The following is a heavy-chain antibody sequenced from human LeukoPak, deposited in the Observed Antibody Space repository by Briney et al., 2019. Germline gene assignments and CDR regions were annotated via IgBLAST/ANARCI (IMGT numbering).Heavy chain of an antibody. CDR2: ISYDGSNK. V-gene: IGHV3-30*03. J-gene: IGHJ4*02. Sequence: GGSLRLSCAASGFTFSSYGMHWVRQAPGKGLEWVAVISYDGSNKYYADSVKGRFTISRDNAKNSLYLQMNSLRAEDTAVYYCARGAYYYEDWGQGTLVTVSS. CDR3: ARGAYYYED. CDR1: GFTFSSYG. D-gene: IGHD3-22*01.